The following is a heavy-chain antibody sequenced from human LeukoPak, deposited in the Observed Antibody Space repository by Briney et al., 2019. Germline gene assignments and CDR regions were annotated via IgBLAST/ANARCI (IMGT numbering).Heavy chain of an antibody. J-gene: IGHJ4*02. CDR2: INHSGST. CDR3: ARGFDSSGYADY. Sequence: PSETLSLTCAVYGGSFSGYYWSWIRQPPGKGLEWIGEINHSGSTNYNPSLKSRVTISVDTSKNQFSLKLSSVTAADTAVYYCARGFDSSGYADYWGQGTLVTVSS. V-gene: IGHV4-34*01. D-gene: IGHD3-22*01. CDR1: GGSFSGYY.